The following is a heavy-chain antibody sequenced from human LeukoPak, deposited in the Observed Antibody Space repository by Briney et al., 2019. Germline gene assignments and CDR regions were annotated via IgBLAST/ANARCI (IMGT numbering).Heavy chain of an antibody. V-gene: IGHV4-39*07. CDR1: GGSISSYY. D-gene: IGHD3-3*01. J-gene: IGHJ4*02. Sequence: PSETLSLTCTVSGGSISSYYWSWIRQPPGKGLEWIGSIYYSGSTYYNPSLKSRVTISVDTSKNQFSLKLSSVTAADTAVYYCARTIPHYDFWSGFDYFDYWGQGTLVTVSS. CDR3: ARTIPHYDFWSGFDYFDY. CDR2: IYYSGST.